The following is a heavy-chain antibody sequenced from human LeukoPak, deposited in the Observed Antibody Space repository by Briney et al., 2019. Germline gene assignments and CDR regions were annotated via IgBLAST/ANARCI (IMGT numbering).Heavy chain of an antibody. Sequence: GGSLRLSCAASGFTFISYAMSWVGQAPGKGLEWVSAISGSGGSTYYADSVKGRFTISRDNSKNTLYLQMNSPRAEDTAAYYCAKTRGSSGWYTREATWGQGTLVTVSS. CDR2: ISGSGGST. D-gene: IGHD6-19*01. CDR1: GFTFISYA. CDR3: AKTRGSSGWYTREAT. J-gene: IGHJ5*02. V-gene: IGHV3-23*01.